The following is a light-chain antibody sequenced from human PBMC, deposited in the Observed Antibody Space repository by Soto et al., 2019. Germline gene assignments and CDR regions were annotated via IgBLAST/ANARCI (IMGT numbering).Light chain of an antibody. CDR2: DAS. J-gene: IGKJ1*01. V-gene: IGKV3-11*01. CDR1: QSVSSY. Sequence: EVVLTQSPATPSLSPGGRGPLSRRASQSVSSYLAWYQQKPGQAPRLLIYDASNRATGIPARFSGSGSGTDFTLTISSLEPEDFAVYYCQQRSNWPQWTFGQGTKVDI. CDR3: QQRSNWPQWT.